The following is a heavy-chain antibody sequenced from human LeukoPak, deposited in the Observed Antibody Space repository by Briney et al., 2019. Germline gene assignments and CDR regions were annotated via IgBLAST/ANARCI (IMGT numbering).Heavy chain of an antibody. V-gene: IGHV4-38-2*02. Sequence: PSETLSLTCTVSGYSISSGYYWSWIRQPPGKGLEWIGEINHSGSTNYNPSLKSRVTISVDTSKNQFSLKLSSVTAADTAVYYCARGRRYSSGWYGGYYFDYWGQGTLVTVSS. CDR2: INHSGST. CDR3: ARGRRYSSGWYGGYYFDY. CDR1: GYSISSGYY. J-gene: IGHJ4*02. D-gene: IGHD6-19*01.